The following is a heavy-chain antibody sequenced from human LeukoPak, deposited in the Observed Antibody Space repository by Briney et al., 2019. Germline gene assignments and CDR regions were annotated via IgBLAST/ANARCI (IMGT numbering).Heavy chain of an antibody. Sequence: GGSLRLSCAASGFTFSSYAMSWVRQAPGKGLEWVSAISGSGGSTYYADSVKGRFTISRDNSKNTLYLQMNSLRAEDTAVYYCAKGVHIVVMTAILFYWGQGTLVTVSS. V-gene: IGHV3-23*01. CDR3: AKGVHIVVMTAILFY. CDR2: ISGSGGST. D-gene: IGHD2-21*02. J-gene: IGHJ4*02. CDR1: GFTFSSYA.